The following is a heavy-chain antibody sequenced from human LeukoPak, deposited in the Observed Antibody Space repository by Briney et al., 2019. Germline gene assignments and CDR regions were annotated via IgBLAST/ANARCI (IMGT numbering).Heavy chain of an antibody. Sequence: SETLSLTCAVYGGSFSGYYWSWIRQPPGKGLEWIGEINHSGSTNYNPSLKSRVTISVDTSKNQFSLKLSSVTAADTAVYYCARGVSEGIAMITFGGVISAYFDYWGQGTLVTVSS. V-gene: IGHV4-34*01. CDR2: INHSGST. CDR3: ARGVSEGIAMITFGGVISAYFDY. D-gene: IGHD3-16*01. J-gene: IGHJ4*02. CDR1: GGSFSGYY.